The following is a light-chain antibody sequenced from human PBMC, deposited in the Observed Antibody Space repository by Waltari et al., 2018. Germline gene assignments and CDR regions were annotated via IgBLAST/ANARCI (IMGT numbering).Light chain of an antibody. V-gene: IGLV1-44*01. J-gene: IGLJ3*02. CDR2: SNN. CDR3: AAWDDSLNGRV. CDR1: SSNIGSNT. Sequence: QSVLTQPPSASGTPGQRVTISCSGSSSNIGSNTVNWYQQLPGTAPKLLFYSNNQRPSGVPDRFAGSKSGTSASLAISGLQSEDEAEYYCAAWDDSLNGRVFGGGTKLTVL.